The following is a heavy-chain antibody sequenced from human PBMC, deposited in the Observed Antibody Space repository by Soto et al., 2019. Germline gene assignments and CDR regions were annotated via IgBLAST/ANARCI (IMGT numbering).Heavy chain of an antibody. D-gene: IGHD2-8*02. CDR3: ARDKITGIFDY. CDR1: GGSFSGYY. Sequence: SETLSLTCAVYGGSFSGYYWTWIRQPPGTGLEWIGEINHSGSTNYDPSLKSRVTISVDTSKNQFSLKLTSVTAADTAVYYCARDKITGIFDYWGQGTLVTVSS. V-gene: IGHV4-34*01. J-gene: IGHJ4*02. CDR2: INHSGST.